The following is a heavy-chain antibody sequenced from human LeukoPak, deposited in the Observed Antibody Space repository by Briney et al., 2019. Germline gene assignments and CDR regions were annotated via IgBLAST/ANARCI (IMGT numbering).Heavy chain of an antibody. J-gene: IGHJ4*02. V-gene: IGHV3-21*06. CDR3: ARVAEAAASDS. D-gene: IGHD6-13*01. CDR2: ISSNSRHI. Sequence: GGSLRLSCAASGFTFSTYSMNWVRQAPGKGLEWVSSISSNSRHIYYADSMRGRFTISRDNAKNSLYLQMNSLKPEDTAVYYCARVAEAAASDSWGQGTLVTVSS. CDR1: GFTFSTYS.